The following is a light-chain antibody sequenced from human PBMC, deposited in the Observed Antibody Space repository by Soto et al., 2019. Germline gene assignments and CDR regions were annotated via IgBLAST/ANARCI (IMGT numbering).Light chain of an antibody. Sequence: EIVLTQSPVALSLSPGERATLSCRASQSVSSTLLTWYQQKPGQAPRLLIYDTSNRATGVPARFSGSGSGTDFTLTISSLEPEDCAIYYCQQRQYWPPITFGQGTRLEIK. V-gene: IGKV3-11*01. CDR2: DTS. J-gene: IGKJ5*01. CDR3: QQRQYWPPIT. CDR1: QSVSSTL.